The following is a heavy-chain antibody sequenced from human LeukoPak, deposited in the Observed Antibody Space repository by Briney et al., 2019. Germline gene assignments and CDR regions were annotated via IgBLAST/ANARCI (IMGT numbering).Heavy chain of an antibody. CDR2: ISSSSSYI. CDR3: ARDSSLGRFGELFFDY. D-gene: IGHD3-10*01. Sequence: GGSLRLSCAASGFTFSSYSMNWVRQAPGKGLEWVSSISSSSSYIYYADSVKGRFTFSRDNAKNSPYLQMNSLRAEDTAVYYCARDSSLGRFGELFFDYWGQGTLVTVSS. CDR1: GFTFSSYS. J-gene: IGHJ4*02. V-gene: IGHV3-21*01.